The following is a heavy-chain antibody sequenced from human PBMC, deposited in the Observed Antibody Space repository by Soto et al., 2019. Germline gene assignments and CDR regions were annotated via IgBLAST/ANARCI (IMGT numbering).Heavy chain of an antibody. CDR3: AKGGRQWLVTSDFNY. V-gene: IGHV3-30*18. CDR1: GFTFSDYA. CDR2: VSHDGRNT. J-gene: IGHJ4*02. D-gene: IGHD6-19*01. Sequence: VQLVESGGGVVQPGRSLRLSCAASGFTFSDYAMHWVRQAPGKGLEWVAVVSHDGRNTHYADSVKGRFTISRDSSKNSVCQEMTSLRAEDTAVYYCAKGGRQWLVTSDFNYWGQGALVTVSS.